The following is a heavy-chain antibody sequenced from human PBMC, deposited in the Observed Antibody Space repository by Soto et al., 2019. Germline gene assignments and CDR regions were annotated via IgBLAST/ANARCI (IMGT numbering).Heavy chain of an antibody. CDR1: GYTFTSYA. Sequence: GASVKVSCKASGYTFTSYAMHWVRQAPGQRLEWMGWINAGNGNTKYSQKFQGRVTITRDTSASTAYMELSSLRSEDTAVYYCARDRGVLRFLEWSYMDVWGKGTTVTVSS. V-gene: IGHV1-3*01. CDR3: ARDRGVLRFLEWSYMDV. J-gene: IGHJ6*03. CDR2: INAGNGNT. D-gene: IGHD3-3*01.